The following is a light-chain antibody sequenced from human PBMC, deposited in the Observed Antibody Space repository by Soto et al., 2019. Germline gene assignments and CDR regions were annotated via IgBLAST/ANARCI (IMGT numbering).Light chain of an antibody. V-gene: IGLV4-60*03. J-gene: IGLJ3*02. Sequence: QSVLTQSSSASASLGSSVKLTCTLSSGHSSYIIAWHQQQPGKAPRYLMKVEGSGSYNKGSGVPDRFSGSSSGADRYLTISNLQSEDEADYYCETWDSNPWVFGGGTQLTVL. CDR2: VEGSGSY. CDR3: ETWDSNPWV. CDR1: SGHSSYI.